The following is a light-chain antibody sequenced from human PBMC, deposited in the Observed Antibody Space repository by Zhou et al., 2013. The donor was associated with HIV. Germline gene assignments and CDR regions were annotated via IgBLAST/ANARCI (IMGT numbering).Light chain of an antibody. CDR1: QSVRSY. CDR3: QQYGSSPFT. CDR2: DAS. Sequence: EIVLTQSPATLSLSPGQRATLSCRASQSVRSYLAWYQQKPGQAPRLLIYDASNRATGIPARFSGSGSGTDFTLTISSLEPEDFAVYYCQQYGSSPFTFGPGTKVDIK. J-gene: IGKJ3*01. V-gene: IGKV3-11*01.